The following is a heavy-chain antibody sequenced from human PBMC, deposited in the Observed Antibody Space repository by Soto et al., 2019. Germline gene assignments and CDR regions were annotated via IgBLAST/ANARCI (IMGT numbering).Heavy chain of an antibody. CDR3: TRHEGGAAADRPLDY. D-gene: IGHD6-13*01. CDR2: THHSGRT. CDR1: GGSMSSSNW. V-gene: IGHV4-4*02. Sequence: SETLSLTCTVSGGSMSSSNWWNWVRQPPGKGLEWIGETHHSGRTNYNPSLKSRVTISVDKSKNHFSLKLSSVTAADTAVYYCTRHEGGAAADRPLDYWGQGTLVTVS. J-gene: IGHJ4*02.